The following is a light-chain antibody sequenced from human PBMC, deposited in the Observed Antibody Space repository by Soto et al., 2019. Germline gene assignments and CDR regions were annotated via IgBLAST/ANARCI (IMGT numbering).Light chain of an antibody. J-gene: IGKJ1*01. CDR1: QSVSSD. Sequence: EIMMTQSPATLSVSPGERATLSCRASQSVSSDLAWYQQKPGQAPRLLIYGASTRATAIPARFSGSGSGTEFTLTIRSLQSEDFAVYYCQQYNNWPRTFGQGTKV. CDR3: QQYNNWPRT. V-gene: IGKV3-15*01. CDR2: GAS.